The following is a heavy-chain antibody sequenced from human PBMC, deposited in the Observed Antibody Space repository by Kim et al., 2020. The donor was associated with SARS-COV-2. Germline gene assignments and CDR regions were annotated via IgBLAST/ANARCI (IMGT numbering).Heavy chain of an antibody. CDR2: ISSSSDTI. J-gene: IGHJ2*01. Sequence: GGSLRLSCVASGFTFSSYSMDWVRQAPGKGPEWLSYISSSSDTIYYADAVKGRFTISRDNAKNALYLQMDSLRDGDTAIYYCARPPRVDAAGAFYWYFDLWGPGPLVTVSS. V-gene: IGHV3-48*02. CDR3: ARPPRVDAAGAFYWYFDL. CDR1: GFTFSSYS. D-gene: IGHD5-18*01.